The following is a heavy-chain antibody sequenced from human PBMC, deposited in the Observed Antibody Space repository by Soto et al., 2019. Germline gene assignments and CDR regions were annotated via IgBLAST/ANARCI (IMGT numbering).Heavy chain of an antibody. CDR2: ISSSSSYI. J-gene: IGHJ6*02. Sequence: EVQLVESGGGLVKPGGSLRLSCEASGFTFSSYSMNWVRQAPGKGLEWVSSISSSSSYIYYADSVKGRFTISRDNAKNSLYLQMHSLRAEDTAVYYCARDKDVDTAMADTNYYYYYGMDVWGQGTTVTVSS. D-gene: IGHD5-18*01. CDR1: GFTFSSYS. CDR3: ARDKDVDTAMADTNYYYYYGMDV. V-gene: IGHV3-21*01.